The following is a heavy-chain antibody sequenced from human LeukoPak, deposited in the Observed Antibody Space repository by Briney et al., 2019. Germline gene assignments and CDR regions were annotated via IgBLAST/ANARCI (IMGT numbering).Heavy chain of an antibody. CDR1: GYTFTCYY. CDR2: INPNSGGK. V-gene: IGHV1-2*02. Sequence: GASVKVSCKASGYTFTCYYMHWVRQAPGQGLEWMGWINPNSGGKNYAQKFQGRVTMTRDTSISTAYMELSRLRSDDTAVYYCARDEGYMSSGWYLNWFDPWGQGTLVTVSS. J-gene: IGHJ5*02. CDR3: ARDEGYMSSGWYLNWFDP. D-gene: IGHD6-19*01.